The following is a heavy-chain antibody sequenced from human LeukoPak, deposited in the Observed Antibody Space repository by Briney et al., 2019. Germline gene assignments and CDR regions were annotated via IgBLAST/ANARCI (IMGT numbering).Heavy chain of an antibody. CDR3: ARGPPNWGYDY. V-gene: IGHV1-8*01. CDR1: GYTFTSYD. CDR2: MSPNSGDA. J-gene: IGHJ4*02. Sequence: ASVKVSCKASGYTFTSYDFNWVRQATGQRPEWMGWMSPNSGDAGYAQKFQDRVTMTRNTSISTAYMELSSLRPDDTAVYYCARGPPNWGYDYWGPGTLVTVSS. D-gene: IGHD7-27*01.